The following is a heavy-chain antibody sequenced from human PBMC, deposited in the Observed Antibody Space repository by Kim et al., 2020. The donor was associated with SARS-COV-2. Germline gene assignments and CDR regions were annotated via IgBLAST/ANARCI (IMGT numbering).Heavy chain of an antibody. D-gene: IGHD2-15*01. CDR3: AKALGGPVYYYYGMDV. Sequence: GGSLRLSCAASGFTFSSYAMSWVRQAPGKGLEWVSAISGSGGSTYYADSVKGRFTISRDNSKNTLYLQMNSLRAEDTAVYYCAKALGGPVYYYYGMDVWGQGTTVTVSS. J-gene: IGHJ6*02. CDR1: GFTFSSYA. V-gene: IGHV3-23*01. CDR2: ISGSGGST.